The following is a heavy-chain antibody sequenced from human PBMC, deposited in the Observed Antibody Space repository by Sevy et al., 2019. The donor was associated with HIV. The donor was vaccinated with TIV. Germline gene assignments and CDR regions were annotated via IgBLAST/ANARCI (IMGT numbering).Heavy chain of an antibody. CDR3: ARGLQLVGDAFDI. CDR1: GYTFTSYD. Sequence: ASVKVSCKASGYTFTSYDINWVRQATGQGLEWMGWMNPNSGNTGYAQKFQGRVTMTRNTSISTAYMELSSLRFEDTAVYYCARGLQLVGDAFDIWGQGTMVTVSS. J-gene: IGHJ3*02. V-gene: IGHV1-8*01. D-gene: IGHD3-3*02. CDR2: MNPNSGNT.